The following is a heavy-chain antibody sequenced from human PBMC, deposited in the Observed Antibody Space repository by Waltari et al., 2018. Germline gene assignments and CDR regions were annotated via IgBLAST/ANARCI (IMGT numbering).Heavy chain of an antibody. CDR2: IYTSGST. J-gene: IGHJ5*02. V-gene: IGHV4-4*07. CDR3: ARPIWRTSWKMGEFDP. CDR1: GGSISGSY. Sequence: QVQLQESGPGLVKPSETLSLTCTVSGGSISGSYWSWIRQPAGKELEWIGRIYTSGSTNSNPSLNNRVTMSIDTSKNQFSLKRTSVTAADTAVYYCARPIWRTSWKMGEFDP. D-gene: IGHD3-16*01.